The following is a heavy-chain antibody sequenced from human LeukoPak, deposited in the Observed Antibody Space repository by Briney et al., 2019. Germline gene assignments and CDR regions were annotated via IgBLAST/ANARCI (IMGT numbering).Heavy chain of an antibody. V-gene: IGHV4-34*01. D-gene: IGHD1-26*01. J-gene: IGHJ4*02. CDR3: ARGPRLVGATKFDY. CDR1: GGSFSGYY. Sequence: PSETLSLTCAVYGGSFSGYYWSWIRQPPGKELEWIGEINHSGSTNYNPSLKSRVTISVDTSKNQFSLKLSSVTAADTAVYYCARGPRLVGATKFDYWGQGTLVTVSS. CDR2: INHSGST.